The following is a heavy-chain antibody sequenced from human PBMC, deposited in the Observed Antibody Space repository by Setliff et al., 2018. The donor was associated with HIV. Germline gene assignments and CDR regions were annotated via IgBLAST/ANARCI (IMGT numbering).Heavy chain of an antibody. CDR2: IYYSWST. CDR3: ATYNWNFIVGY. V-gene: IGHV4-39*07. Sequence: SETLSLTCTVSGGSISSSSYYWGWIRQPPGKGLEWIGSIYYSWSTYYNPSLKSRVTISVDTSKNQLSLKLSSVTAADTAVYYCATYNWNFIVGYWGQGTLVTVSS. D-gene: IGHD1-7*01. J-gene: IGHJ4*02. CDR1: GGSISSSSYY.